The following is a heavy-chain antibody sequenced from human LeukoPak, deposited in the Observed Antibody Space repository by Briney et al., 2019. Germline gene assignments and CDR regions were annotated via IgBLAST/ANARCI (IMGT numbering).Heavy chain of an antibody. CDR1: GFTFSDYY. Sequence: GGSLRLSCAASGFTFSDYYMRWIRQAPGKGLEWVSYISSSGSTIYYADSVKGRFTISRDNAKNSLYLQMNSLRAEDTAVYYCASPPHYYDRSLGGDWFDPWGQGTLVTVSS. CDR2: ISSSGSTI. D-gene: IGHD3-22*01. CDR3: ASPPHYYDRSLGGDWFDP. J-gene: IGHJ5*02. V-gene: IGHV3-11*01.